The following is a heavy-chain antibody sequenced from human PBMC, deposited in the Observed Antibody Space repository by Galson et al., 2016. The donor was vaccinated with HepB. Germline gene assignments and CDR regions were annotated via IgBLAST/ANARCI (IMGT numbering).Heavy chain of an antibody. J-gene: IGHJ3*02. Sequence: SLRLSCAASGFIFSSYDMHWVRQVTGKGLEWVPTIATTGDTYYSDSVKGRFTVSRENAKKSLYLQMNSLRAGETAVYYCARGSWYYYDCSRDRDAFDIWGQWTMVTVSS. CDR1: GFIFSSYD. CDR2: IATTGDT. D-gene: IGHD3-22*01. CDR3: ARGSWYYYDCSRDRDAFDI. V-gene: IGHV3-13*01.